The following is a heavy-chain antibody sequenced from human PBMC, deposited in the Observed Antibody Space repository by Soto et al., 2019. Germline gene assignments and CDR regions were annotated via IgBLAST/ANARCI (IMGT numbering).Heavy chain of an antibody. V-gene: IGHV3-23*01. CDR1: GFTFSSYA. CDR2: ISGSGGST. Sequence: GGSLRLSCAASGFTFSSYAMSWVRQAPGKGLEWVSAISGSGGSTYYADSVKGRFTISRDNSKNTLYLQMNSLRAEDTAVYYCAKDRAVRGYSGYTTEYYYYYYMDVWGKGTTVTVSS. CDR3: AKDRAVRGYSGYTTEYYYYYYMDV. D-gene: IGHD5-12*01. J-gene: IGHJ6*03.